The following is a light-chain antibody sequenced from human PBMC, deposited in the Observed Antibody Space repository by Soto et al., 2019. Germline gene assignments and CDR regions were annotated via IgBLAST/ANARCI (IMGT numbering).Light chain of an antibody. CDR2: DAS. CDR1: QSVSSN. CDR3: QQYNNWPPT. V-gene: IGKV3-15*01. J-gene: IGKJ1*01. Sequence: EIVMTQSPAALSVSPGARATLSCRASQSVSSNLGWYQQKPGQAPRLLIYDASTRATGAPARFSGSGSGTEFTLTISSLQSEDFAVYYCQQYNNWPPTFGQGTKVEIK.